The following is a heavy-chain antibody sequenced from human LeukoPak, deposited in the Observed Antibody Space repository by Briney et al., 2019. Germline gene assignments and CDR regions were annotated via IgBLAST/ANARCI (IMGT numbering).Heavy chain of an antibody. Sequence: SETLSVTCTVSGGSISSYYWSWIRQPPGKGLEWIGYIYYSGSTYYNPSLKSRVTISVDTSKNQFSLKLSSVTAADTAVYYCARLGPYSSSWYYFDYWGQGTLVTVSS. CDR2: IYYSGST. J-gene: IGHJ4*02. CDR1: GGSISSYY. D-gene: IGHD6-13*01. CDR3: ARLGPYSSSWYYFDY. V-gene: IGHV4-59*01.